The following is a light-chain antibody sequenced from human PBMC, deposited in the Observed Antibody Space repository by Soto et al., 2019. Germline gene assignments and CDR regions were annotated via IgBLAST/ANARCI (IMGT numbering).Light chain of an antibody. CDR2: DVS. CDR3: SSYTGSSTSVV. V-gene: IGLV2-14*01. CDR1: SSDVGTYNY. J-gene: IGLJ2*01. Sequence: QSALTQPASVSGSPGQSITISCTGTSSDVGTYNYVSWYQQHPGKAPKLMIYDVSNRPSGVSDRFSGSKSGNTASLTISGLQAEDEADYYFSSYTGSSTSVVFGGGTQLTVL.